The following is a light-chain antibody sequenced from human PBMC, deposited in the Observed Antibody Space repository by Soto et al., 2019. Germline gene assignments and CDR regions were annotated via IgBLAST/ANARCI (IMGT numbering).Light chain of an antibody. V-gene: IGLV2-14*01. J-gene: IGLJ2*01. CDR3: SSYTSSSTLGVV. CDR2: DVS. Sequence: QSVLTQPASVSGSPGQSITISCTGTSSDVGGYNYVSWYQQHPGKAPKLMIYDVSNRPSGVSNRFSGSKSGNTASLTISGRQAEDEADYYCSSYTSSSTLGVVFGGGTKLTVL. CDR1: SSDVGGYNY.